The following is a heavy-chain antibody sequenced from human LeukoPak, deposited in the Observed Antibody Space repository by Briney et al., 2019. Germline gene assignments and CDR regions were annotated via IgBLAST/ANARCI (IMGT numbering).Heavy chain of an antibody. CDR1: GGSFSGYY. V-gene: IGHV4-34*01. CDR2: INHSGST. CDR3: ARLWGYDY. Sequence: PSETLSLTCAVYGGSFSGYYWSWIRQPSGKGLEWIGEINHSGSTNYNPPLKSRVTISVDTSKNQFSLKLSSVTAADTAVYYCARLWGYDYWGQGTLVTVSS. J-gene: IGHJ4*02. D-gene: IGHD1-26*01.